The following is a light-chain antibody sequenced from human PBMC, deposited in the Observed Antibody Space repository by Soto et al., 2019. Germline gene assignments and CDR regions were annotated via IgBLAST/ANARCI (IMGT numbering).Light chain of an antibody. CDR1: QTVSGSY. CDR2: AAS. Sequence: DIVLTQSAGTLSLSPGERATLSCRASQTVSGSYLAWFQQKPGQAPRLLIYAASTRAAGVPDRFSGSGSGTDFSLTINRLEPEDFAVYYCQHYGAAPWTFGQGTKVEIK. CDR3: QHYGAAPWT. J-gene: IGKJ1*01. V-gene: IGKV3-20*01.